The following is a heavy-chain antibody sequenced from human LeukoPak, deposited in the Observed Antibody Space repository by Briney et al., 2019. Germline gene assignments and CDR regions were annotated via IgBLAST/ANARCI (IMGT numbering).Heavy chain of an antibody. Sequence: SETLSLTCAVYGGSFSGYYWSWIRQPPGKGLEWIGEINHSGSTNYNPSLKSRVTISVDTSKNQFSLKLSSVTAADTAVYYCARSSMVRGGERYYFDYWGQGTLVTVSS. CDR1: GGSFSGYY. D-gene: IGHD3-10*01. V-gene: IGHV4-34*01. CDR3: ARSSMVRGGERYYFDY. J-gene: IGHJ4*02. CDR2: INHSGST.